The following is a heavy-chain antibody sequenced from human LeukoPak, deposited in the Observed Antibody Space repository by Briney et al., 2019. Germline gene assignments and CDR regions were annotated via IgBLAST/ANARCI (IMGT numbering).Heavy chain of an antibody. Sequence: PGESLRLSCTASGFTFSSYWMHWVRQVPGRGLVWVSRIDLGGTTTYADSVRGRFTMSRDNAKNTVDLQMSSLRAEDTAVYYCVTAYPAMALGYWGQGTLVTVSS. D-gene: IGHD5-18*01. V-gene: IGHV3-74*01. CDR1: GFTFSSYW. CDR2: IDLGGTT. CDR3: VTAYPAMALGY. J-gene: IGHJ4*02.